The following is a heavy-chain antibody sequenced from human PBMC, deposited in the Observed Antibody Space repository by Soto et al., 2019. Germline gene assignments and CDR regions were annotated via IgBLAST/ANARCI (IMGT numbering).Heavy chain of an antibody. CDR2: ISYDGSNK. CDR3: AKDPRYIYGSSVDY. CDR1: GFTFSTYG. J-gene: IGHJ4*02. D-gene: IGHD5-18*01. Sequence: QVQLVESGGGVVQPGRSLRLTCEVSGFTFSTYGMHWVRQAPGKGLEWVALISYDGSNKYYADSVKGRSTISRDNSKNTLFLQMNSLRAEDTAVYYCAKDPRYIYGSSVDYWGQGTLVTVSS. V-gene: IGHV3-30*18.